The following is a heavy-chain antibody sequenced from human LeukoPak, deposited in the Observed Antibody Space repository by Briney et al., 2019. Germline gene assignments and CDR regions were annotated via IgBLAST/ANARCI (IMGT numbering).Heavy chain of an antibody. CDR2: IYPGDSDT. D-gene: IGHD6-13*01. V-gene: IGHV5-51*01. Sequence: GESLKISCKGSGYSFTSYWIGWVRQMPGKGLEWMGIIYPGDSDTRYSPSFQGQVTISADKSISTAYLQWSSLKASDTAMYYCARLTESGIAAAPVGYWSQGTLVTVSS. J-gene: IGHJ4*02. CDR3: ARLTESGIAAAPVGY. CDR1: GYSFTSYW.